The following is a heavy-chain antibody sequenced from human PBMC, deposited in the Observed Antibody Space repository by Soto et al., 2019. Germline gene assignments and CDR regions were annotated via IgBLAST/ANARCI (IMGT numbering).Heavy chain of an antibody. CDR3: ARDHSSGYYYVKGGYYYGMDV. CDR1: GYTFTGYY. CDR2: INPNSGGT. D-gene: IGHD3-22*01. J-gene: IGHJ6*02. V-gene: IGHV1-2*02. Sequence: DSVKVSCKASGYTFTGYYMHWVRQAPGQGLEWMGWINPNSGGTNYAQKFQGRVTMTRDTSISTAYMELSRLRSDDTAVYYCARDHSSGYYYVKGGYYYGMDVWGQGTTVTVSS.